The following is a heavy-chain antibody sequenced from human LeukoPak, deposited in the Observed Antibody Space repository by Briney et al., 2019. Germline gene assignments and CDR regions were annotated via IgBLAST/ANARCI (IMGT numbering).Heavy chain of an antibody. CDR1: GFTFSTYW. Sequence: GGSLRLSCAASGFTFSTYWMTWVRQAPGKGLEWVANIKHDGSEKYYVNSVKGRFTISRDNAKNSLYLQMNSLRVEDTAIYYCASGFIITSPLDYWGQGTLVTVSS. D-gene: IGHD3-10*01. V-gene: IGHV3-7*01. CDR3: ASGFIITSPLDY. CDR2: IKHDGSEK. J-gene: IGHJ4*02.